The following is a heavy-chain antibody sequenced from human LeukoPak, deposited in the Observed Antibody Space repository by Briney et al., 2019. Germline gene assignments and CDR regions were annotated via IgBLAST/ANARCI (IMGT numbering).Heavy chain of an antibody. CDR1: GFTFSSYA. Sequence: GGSLRLSCAASGFTFSSYAMTWVRQAPGKGLEWVSGISGSGGSTYYADSVKGRFTISRDNSKNTLYLQMNSLRAEDTAVYYCAKERRGENVWGSYRDAFDMWGQGTMVTVSS. J-gene: IGHJ3*02. CDR3: AKERRGENVWGSYRDAFDM. V-gene: IGHV3-23*01. CDR2: ISGSGGST. D-gene: IGHD3-16*02.